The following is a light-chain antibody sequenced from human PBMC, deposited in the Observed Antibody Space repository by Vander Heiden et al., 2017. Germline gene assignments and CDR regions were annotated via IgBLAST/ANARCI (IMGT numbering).Light chain of an antibody. J-gene: IGLJ2*01. CDR2: EDS. CDR1: ALPKKY. CDR3: YSTDSSGNHRV. V-gene: IGLV3-10*01. Sequence: SYELTQPPSVSVSPGQTDRITCSGDALPKKYAYWYQQKSGQAPVLVIYEDSKRPSGIPERFSGSSSGTMATLTISGAQVVDEADYYCYSTDSSGNHRVFGGGTKLTAL.